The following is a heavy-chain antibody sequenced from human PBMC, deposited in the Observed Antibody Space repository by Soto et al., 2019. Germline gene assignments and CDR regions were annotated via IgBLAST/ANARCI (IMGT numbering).Heavy chain of an antibody. CDR3: AKGSEDIVVVPAAMPDPYYYYYMDV. Sequence: GGSLRLSCAASGFTFSSYAMSWVRQAPGKGLEWVSAISCSGGSTYYADSVKGRFTISRDNSKNTLYLQMNSLRAEDTAVYYCAKGSEDIVVVPAAMPDPYYYYYMDVWGKGTTVTVSS. J-gene: IGHJ6*03. V-gene: IGHV3-23*01. D-gene: IGHD2-2*01. CDR2: ISCSGGST. CDR1: GFTFSSYA.